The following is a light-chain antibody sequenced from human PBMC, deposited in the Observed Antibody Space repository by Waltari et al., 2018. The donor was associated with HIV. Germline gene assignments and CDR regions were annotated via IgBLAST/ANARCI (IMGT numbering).Light chain of an antibody. J-gene: IGLJ2*01. CDR1: SSNIGNNA. CDR2: YVD. V-gene: IGLV1-36*01. Sequence: QSVLTQPTSVSAAPRQRVTISCSGSSSNIGNNAVKWYQQLPGKAPKLIMYYVDLLPSGVSDRFSGSKSGTSASLAISELQSEDEADYYCASWDDSLNGVVFGGGTKMTFL. CDR3: ASWDDSLNGVV.